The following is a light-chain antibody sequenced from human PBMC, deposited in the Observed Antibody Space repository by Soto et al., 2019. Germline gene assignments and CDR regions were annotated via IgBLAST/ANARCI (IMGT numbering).Light chain of an antibody. CDR2: EVS. J-gene: IGLJ1*01. CDR1: SSDVGGYRY. Sequence: QSVLTQPPSASGSPGQSVTTSCTGTSSDVGGYRYVSWYQQHPGKAPKVIIYEVSERPSGVPDRFSGSKSGNTASLTVSGLQTEDEADYYCASYAGGDTFVFGTGTKVTVL. CDR3: ASYAGGDTFV. V-gene: IGLV2-8*01.